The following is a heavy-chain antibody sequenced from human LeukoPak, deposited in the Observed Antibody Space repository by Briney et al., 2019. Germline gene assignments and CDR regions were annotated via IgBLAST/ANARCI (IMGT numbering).Heavy chain of an antibody. CDR3: AREVVPTSFDY. D-gene: IGHD3-22*01. CDR1: GYTFTGYY. J-gene: IGHJ4*02. CDR2: INPNSGGT. Sequence: ASVKVSCKASGYTFTGYYMHWVRQAPGQGLEWMGWINPNSGGTNYAQKFQGRVTMTTDTSTSTAYMELRSLRSDDTAVYYCAREVVPTSFDYWGQGTLVTVSS. V-gene: IGHV1-2*02.